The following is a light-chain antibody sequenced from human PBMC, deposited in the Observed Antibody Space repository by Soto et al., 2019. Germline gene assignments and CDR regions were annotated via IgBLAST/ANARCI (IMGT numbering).Light chain of an antibody. CDR1: QSVRSTY. CDR3: QQYGSSPPT. J-gene: IGKJ1*01. CDR2: GAS. V-gene: IGKV3-15*01. Sequence: EIVMTQSPVTLSVSPGERATLSCRASQSVRSTYLAWYQQKPGQAPRLLIYGASTRATGIPARFSGSGSGTEFTLTISSLQSEDFAVYYCQQYGSSPPTFGQGTKVDIK.